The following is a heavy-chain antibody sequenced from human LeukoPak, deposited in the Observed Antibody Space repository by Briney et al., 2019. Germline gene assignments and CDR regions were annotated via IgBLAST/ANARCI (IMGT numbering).Heavy chain of an antibody. CDR3: ARRITMVRGVEVFNY. V-gene: IGHV1-8*01. CDR1: GYTFTSYD. CDR2: MNPNSGNT. Sequence: GASVKVSCKASGYTFTSYDINWVRQATGQGLEWMGWMNPNSGNTGYAQKFQSRVTMTRNTSISTAYMELSSLRSEDTAVYYCARRITMVRGVEVFNYWGQGTLVTVSS. D-gene: IGHD3-10*01. J-gene: IGHJ4*02.